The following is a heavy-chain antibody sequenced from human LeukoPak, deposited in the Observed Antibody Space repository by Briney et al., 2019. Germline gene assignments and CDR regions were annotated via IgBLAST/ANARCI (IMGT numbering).Heavy chain of an antibody. CDR1: GFNVHTYD. D-gene: IGHD2/OR15-2a*01. CDR2: FGISGII. J-gene: IGHJ4*02. CDR3: AGYGFYPY. Sequence: GGSLRLSCAASGFNVHTYDMQWVGQAPGEGPEWIAYFGISGIIYYADSVRGRFTISRDSAKNSLFLQMNSLRVDDTAIYYCAGYGFYPYWGQGTPVIVSS. V-gene: IGHV3-48*01.